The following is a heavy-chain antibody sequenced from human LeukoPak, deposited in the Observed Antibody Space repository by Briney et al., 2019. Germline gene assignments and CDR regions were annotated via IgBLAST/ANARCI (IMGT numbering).Heavy chain of an antibody. J-gene: IGHJ4*02. Sequence: SETLSLTCDVSGGSISNTNWWSWVRQPPGQGLEWIGEVSLAGQTNYNPSLKSRVTISGDTSKNQFSLKLTSVTAADTATYYCARYSSGWIDYWGQGTLVTVSS. V-gene: IGHV4-4*02. CDR3: ARYSSGWIDY. CDR2: VSLAGQT. D-gene: IGHD6-19*01. CDR1: GGSISNTNW.